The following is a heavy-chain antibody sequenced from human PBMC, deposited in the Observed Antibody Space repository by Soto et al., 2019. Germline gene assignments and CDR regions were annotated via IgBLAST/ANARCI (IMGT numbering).Heavy chain of an antibody. CDR3: ARDRLMATAGTARHYFGLDV. Sequence: SETLSLTCTVSGGSIRSGGYYWSWVRQNPRRGLEWIGNIYYSGNTYYNPSLKSRLTISVDTSKNQFSLNLSSVTAADTAVYYCARDRLMATAGTARHYFGLDVWGQGATVTVSS. D-gene: IGHD5-18*01. J-gene: IGHJ6*02. CDR2: IYYSGNT. CDR1: GGSIRSGGYY. V-gene: IGHV4-31*03.